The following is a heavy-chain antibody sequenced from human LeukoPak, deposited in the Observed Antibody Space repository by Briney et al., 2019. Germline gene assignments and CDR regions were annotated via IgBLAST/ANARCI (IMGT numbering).Heavy chain of an antibody. CDR1: GFTFSSYS. V-gene: IGHV3-21*01. Sequence: GGSLRLSCAASGFTFSSYSMSWVRQAPGKGLEWVSSISSSSSYIYYADSVKGRFTISRDNAKNSLYLQMNSLRAEDTAVYYCARDGVYGGGLFDYWGQGTLVTVSS. J-gene: IGHJ4*02. D-gene: IGHD4-23*01. CDR3: ARDGVYGGGLFDY. CDR2: ISSSSSYI.